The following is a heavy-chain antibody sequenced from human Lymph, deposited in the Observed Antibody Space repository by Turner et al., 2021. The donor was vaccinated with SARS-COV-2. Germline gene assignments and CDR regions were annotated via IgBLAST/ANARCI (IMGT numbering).Heavy chain of an antibody. CDR3: AWALYYYYVMDV. V-gene: IGHV3-30*03. CDR2: ISYDGRHK. J-gene: IGHJ6*02. Sequence: QVQLVESGGGVVPPGRSLRLSCAASGFTFISYGMHWVRQAPGKGLEWVAVISYDGRHKSYADSVKGRFTISRDNSKNTLYLQMISRRAEDTAVYYCAWALYYYYVMDVWGQGTTVTVSS. CDR1: GFTFISYG.